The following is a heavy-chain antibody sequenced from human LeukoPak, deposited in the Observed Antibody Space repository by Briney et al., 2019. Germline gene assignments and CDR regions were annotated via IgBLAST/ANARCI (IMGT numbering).Heavy chain of an antibody. J-gene: IGHJ3*02. Sequence: GGSLRLSCAASGFTFSSYTMNWVRQAPGKGLEWVSSISSGTTTIYYADSVKGRFTISRDNAKNSLYLQMNSLKAEDTAVYYCARMILGTFDIWGQGTMVTVSS. CDR1: GFTFSSYT. CDR2: ISSGTTTI. V-gene: IGHV3-48*04. CDR3: ARMILGTFDI. D-gene: IGHD2-15*01.